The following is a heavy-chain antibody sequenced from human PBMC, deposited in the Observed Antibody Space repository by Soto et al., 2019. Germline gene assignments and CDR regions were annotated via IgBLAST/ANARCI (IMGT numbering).Heavy chain of an antibody. J-gene: IGHJ3*02. Sequence: SETLSLTCAVSGGSLSSSAYSWSWIRQPPGKGLEWIGFIYQSGSTYYNPSLKSRVTMSLDRPKNQFSLKLSSVTAAETAVYYCARELLFYDSDGFSWDDAFDIWGQGTMVTVSS. CDR1: GGSLSSSAYS. D-gene: IGHD3-22*01. V-gene: IGHV4-30-2*01. CDR2: IYQSGST. CDR3: ARELLFYDSDGFSWDDAFDI.